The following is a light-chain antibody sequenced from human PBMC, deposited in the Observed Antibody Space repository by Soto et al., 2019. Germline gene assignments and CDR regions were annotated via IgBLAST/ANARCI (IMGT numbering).Light chain of an antibody. CDR1: SGHSTYA. Sequence: QLVLTQSPSASASLGASVKLTCTLSSGHSTYAIAWHQQQPERGPRHLMNLNTDGSYTKGDGIPDRFSGSVSGAERYLTISSLQSDDEADYYCQTWGTGSVVFGGGTKLTVL. CDR3: QTWGTGSVV. V-gene: IGLV4-69*01. CDR2: LNTDGSY. J-gene: IGLJ2*01.